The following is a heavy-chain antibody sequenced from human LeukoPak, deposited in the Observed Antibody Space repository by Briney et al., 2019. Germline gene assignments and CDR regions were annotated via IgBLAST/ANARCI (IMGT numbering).Heavy chain of an antibody. CDR2: INHSGST. D-gene: IGHD3-22*01. Sequence: KASETLSLTCAVYGGSFSGYYWSWIRQPPGKGLEWIGEINHSGSTNYNPSLKSRVTISVDTSKNQFSLKLSSVTAADTAVYYCARGSGESTYYYDSSGYYSYYFDYWGQGTLVTVSS. CDR1: GGSFSGYY. J-gene: IGHJ4*02. V-gene: IGHV4-34*01. CDR3: ARGSGESTYYYDSSGYYSYYFDY.